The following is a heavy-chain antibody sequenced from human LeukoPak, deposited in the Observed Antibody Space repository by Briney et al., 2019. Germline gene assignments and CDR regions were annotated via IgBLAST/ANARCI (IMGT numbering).Heavy chain of an antibody. CDR1: GFTFSSYA. J-gene: IGHJ4*02. Sequence: GGSLRLSCAASGFTFSSYAMHWVRQAPGKGLEWVAVISYDGSNKYYADSVKGRFTISRDNSKNTLYLQMNSLRAEDTAVYYCARGDPPSGCSGGSCPTLDYWGQGTLVTVSS. CDR3: ARGDPPSGCSGGSCPTLDY. D-gene: IGHD2-15*01. CDR2: ISYDGSNK. V-gene: IGHV3-30*04.